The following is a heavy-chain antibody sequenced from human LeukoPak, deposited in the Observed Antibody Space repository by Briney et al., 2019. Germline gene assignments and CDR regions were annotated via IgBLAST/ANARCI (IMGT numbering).Heavy chain of an antibody. CDR2: INPNSGGT. CDR1: GYTFTGYY. CDR3: ARAPTLYSGSYSYYYYMDV. J-gene: IGHJ6*03. Sequence: ASVKVSCKASGYTFTGYYMHWVRQAPGQGLEWMGWINPNSGGTNYAQKLQGRVTMTTDTPTSTAYMELRSLRSDDTAVYYCARAPTLYSGSYSYYYYMDVWGKGTTVTVSS. D-gene: IGHD1-26*01. V-gene: IGHV1-2*02.